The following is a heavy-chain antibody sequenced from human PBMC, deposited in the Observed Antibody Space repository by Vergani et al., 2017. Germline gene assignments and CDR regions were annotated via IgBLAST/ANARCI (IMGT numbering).Heavy chain of an antibody. D-gene: IGHD1-26*01. CDR2: ISWNSGSI. Sequence: EVQLVEPGGGLVQPGRSLRLSCAASGFTFDDYAMHWVRQAPGKGLEWVSGISWNSGSIGYADSVKGRFTISRDNAKNSLYLQMNSLRAEDTALYYCAKVPGVGATDIPTLFDYWGQGTLVTVSS. CDR1: GFTFDDYA. J-gene: IGHJ4*02. V-gene: IGHV3-9*01. CDR3: AKVPGVGATDIPTLFDY.